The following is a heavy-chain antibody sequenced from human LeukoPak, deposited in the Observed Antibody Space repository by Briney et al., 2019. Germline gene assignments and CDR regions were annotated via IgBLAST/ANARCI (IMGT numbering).Heavy chain of an antibody. CDR3: ARDARTGARRDIVVVVAATVDNWFDP. CDR2: ISSSSSYI. CDR1: GFTFSSYS. D-gene: IGHD2-15*01. Sequence: GGSLRLSSAASGFTFSSYSMNWVRQAPGKGLEWVSSISSSSSYIYYADSVKGRFTISRDNAKNSLYLQMNSLRAEDTAVYYCARDARTGARRDIVVVVAATVDNWFDPWGQGTLVTVSS. V-gene: IGHV3-21*01. J-gene: IGHJ5*02.